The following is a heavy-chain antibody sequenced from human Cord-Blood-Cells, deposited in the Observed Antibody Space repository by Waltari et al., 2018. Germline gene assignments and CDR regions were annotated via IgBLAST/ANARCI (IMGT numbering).Heavy chain of an antibody. J-gene: IGHJ4*02. D-gene: IGHD1-1*01. Sequence: QVQLVQSGAEVKKPGSSVKVSCKASGGTFSSYAISWVRQAPGQGLEWMGGIIPIFGTATYAQKFHDRVTLTADESTSTAYMELSGLRSEDTAVYYCAGVSEMATIGKPYFDYWGQGTLVTVSS. CDR2: IIPIFGTA. CDR3: AGVSEMATIGKPYFDY. V-gene: IGHV1-69*12. CDR1: GGTFSSYA.